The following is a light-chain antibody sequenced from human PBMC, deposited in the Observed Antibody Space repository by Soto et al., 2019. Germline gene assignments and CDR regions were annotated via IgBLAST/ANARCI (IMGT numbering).Light chain of an antibody. V-gene: IGKV1-27*01. CDR1: QDINNY. CDR3: QRYNNGPPVT. Sequence: DIQMTQSPSSLSASVGDRVTITCRASQDINNYSAWYQQKPGKPPKLLIYAASTLQSGVPSRFSGGGSGTDFTLTINSLLPEDVATYYCQRYNNGPPVTFGPGTKV. CDR2: AAS. J-gene: IGKJ3*01.